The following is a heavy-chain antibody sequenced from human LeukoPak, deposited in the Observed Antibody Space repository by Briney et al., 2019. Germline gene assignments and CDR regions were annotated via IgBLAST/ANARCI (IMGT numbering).Heavy chain of an antibody. CDR1: GFTFSSYA. D-gene: IGHD2-15*01. Sequence: GGSLRLSCAASGFTFSSYAMSWVRQAPGKGLEWVSAISGSGGSTYYADSVKGRFTISRDNSKNTLYLQMNSLRAEETAVYYCAIRKVATSFDNWGQGTLVTVSS. CDR3: AIRKVATSFDN. CDR2: ISGSGGST. V-gene: IGHV3-23*01. J-gene: IGHJ4*02.